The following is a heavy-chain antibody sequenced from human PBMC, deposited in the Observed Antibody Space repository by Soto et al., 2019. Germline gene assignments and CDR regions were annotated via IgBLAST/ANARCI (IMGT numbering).Heavy chain of an antibody. CDR3: ARGPTGWYGYDY. V-gene: IGHV3-74*01. D-gene: IGHD6-19*01. J-gene: IGHJ4*02. CDR2: IYSDGSRT. CDR1: GFTFSSSW. Sequence: EVQLVESGGGLVQPGGALRLSCAASGFTFSSSWMHWVRQAPGNGLVWVSRIYSDGSRTNYADSVQGRFTISRDNAKHTLYLQMNSPSAEDTDLYYCARGPTGWYGYDYWGQGTLVTVSS.